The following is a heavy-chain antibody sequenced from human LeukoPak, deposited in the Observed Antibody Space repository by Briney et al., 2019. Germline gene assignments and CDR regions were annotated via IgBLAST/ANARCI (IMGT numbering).Heavy chain of an antibody. Sequence: APVKVSCKASGYTFTSYGISWVRQAPGQGLEWMGWISAYNGNTNYAQKLQGRVTMTTDTSTSTAYMELRSLRSDDTAVYYCARVGPYSGSYYYDYWGEGTLVTVSS. J-gene: IGHJ4*02. D-gene: IGHD1-26*01. V-gene: IGHV1-18*01. CDR3: ARVGPYSGSYYYDY. CDR2: ISAYNGNT. CDR1: GYTFTSYG.